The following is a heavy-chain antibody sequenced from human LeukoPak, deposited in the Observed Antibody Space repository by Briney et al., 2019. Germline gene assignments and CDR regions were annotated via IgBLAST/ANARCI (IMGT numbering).Heavy chain of an antibody. CDR1: GGSITSHY. CDR2: ISYTGST. V-gene: IGHV4-59*11. CDR3: ARRKGGSDYIEF. Sequence: PSETLSLTCTVSGGSITSHYWSWIRQPPGKGLEWIGYISYTGSTNYNPSLKSRVTISLDTSKNQLSLKVRSVTAADTAVCYCARRKGGSDYIEFWGQGTLVTVSS. J-gene: IGHJ4*02. D-gene: IGHD6-19*01.